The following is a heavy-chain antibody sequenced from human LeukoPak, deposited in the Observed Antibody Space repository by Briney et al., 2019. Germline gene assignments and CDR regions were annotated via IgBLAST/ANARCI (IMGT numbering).Heavy chain of an antibody. CDR1: GFTFSSYA. CDR2: ISGSGGST. Sequence: PGGSLRLSCAASGFTFSSYAMSWVRQAPGKGLEWVSAISGSGGSTYYADSVKGRFTISRDNSKNTLYLQMNSLRAEDTAVYYCAKDKKGSRLWFGAYRYYFDYWGQGTLVTVSS. CDR3: AKDKKGSRLWFGAYRYYFDY. V-gene: IGHV3-23*01. D-gene: IGHD3-10*01. J-gene: IGHJ4*02.